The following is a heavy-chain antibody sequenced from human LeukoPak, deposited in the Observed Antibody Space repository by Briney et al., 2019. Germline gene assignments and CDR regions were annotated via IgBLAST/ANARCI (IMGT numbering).Heavy chain of an antibody. CDR2: ITSIGVNT. CDR3: AKDAKVLDYFDY. CDR1: GFTFSPSA. V-gene: IGHV3-23*01. J-gene: IGHJ4*02. Sequence: GGSLRLSCAASGFTFSPSAISWVRQAPGKGLEWVSTITSIGVNTYYADSVKGRFTISRDNSKNTLYLQMNSQRAEDTALYYCAKDAKVLDYFDYWGQGALVTVSS.